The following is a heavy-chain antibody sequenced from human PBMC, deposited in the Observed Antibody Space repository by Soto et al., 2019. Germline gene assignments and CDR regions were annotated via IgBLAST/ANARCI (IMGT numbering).Heavy chain of an antibody. D-gene: IGHD3-22*01. CDR3: ARRVYYYDSSGYCHIFDY. J-gene: IGHJ4*02. CDR1: GYTFTSYD. Sequence: QVQLVQSGAEVKKPGASVKVSCKASGYTFTSYDINWMRQATGQGLEWMGWMNTNSGNTSYAQKFQGRVTMTRNTSISRAYMELSSLRSEDPAVYYCARRVYYYDSSGYCHIFDYWGQGTMVTVSS. V-gene: IGHV1-8*01. CDR2: MNTNSGNT.